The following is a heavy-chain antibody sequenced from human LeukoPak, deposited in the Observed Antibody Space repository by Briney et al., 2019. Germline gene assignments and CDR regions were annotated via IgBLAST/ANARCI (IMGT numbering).Heavy chain of an antibody. J-gene: IGHJ6*03. D-gene: IGHD2-2*01. CDR2: INPNSGGT. CDR3: ARGPLPAVFDYYSYMDV. Sequence: ASVKVSCKASGYTFTGYFMHWVRQAPGQGLEWMGWINPNSGGTNYAQMFQGRATMTRDTSISTAYMELRRLRSDDTAVFYCARGPLPAVFDYYSYMDVWGKGTTVTVSS. CDR1: GYTFTGYF. V-gene: IGHV1-2*02.